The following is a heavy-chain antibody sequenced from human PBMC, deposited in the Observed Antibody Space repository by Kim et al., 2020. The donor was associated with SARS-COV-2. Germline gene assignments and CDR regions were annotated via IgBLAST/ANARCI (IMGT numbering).Heavy chain of an antibody. Sequence: GGSLRLSCAASGFTFSSYAMHWVRQAPGKGLEWVAVISYDGSNKYYADSVKGRFTISRDNSKNTLYLQMNSLRAEDTAVYYCARESMIVVALLDYWGQGTLVTVSS. CDR1: GFTFSSYA. V-gene: IGHV3-30*04. D-gene: IGHD3-22*01. J-gene: IGHJ4*02. CDR3: ARESMIVVALLDY. CDR2: ISYDGSNK.